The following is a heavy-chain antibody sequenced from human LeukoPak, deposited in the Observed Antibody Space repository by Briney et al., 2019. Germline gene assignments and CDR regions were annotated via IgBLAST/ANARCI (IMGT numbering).Heavy chain of an antibody. CDR1: GGSISSYY. CDR3: ARGKPGIAAAGFDY. Sequence: PSETLSLTRTVSGGSISSYYWSWIRQPPGKGLEWIGYIHYSGTTNYNPSLKSRVTISVDTSKNQFSLKLSSVTAADTAVYYCARGKPGIAAAGFDYWGQGTLVTVSS. CDR2: IHYSGTT. D-gene: IGHD6-13*01. J-gene: IGHJ4*02. V-gene: IGHV4-59*12.